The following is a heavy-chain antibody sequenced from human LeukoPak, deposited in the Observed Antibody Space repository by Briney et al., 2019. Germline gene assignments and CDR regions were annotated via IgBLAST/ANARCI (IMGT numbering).Heavy chain of an antibody. V-gene: IGHV4-4*07. CDR2: IYTSGST. D-gene: IGHD3-3*01. J-gene: IGHJ3*02. CDR1: GGSISSYY. Sequence: PSETLSLTCTVSGGSISSYYWSWIRQPAGKGLEWIGRIYTSGSTNYNPSLKSRVTMSVGTSKNPCSLELSSVTAADTAVYYCARWSGYYLRAFDTWGQGTMVTVSS. CDR3: ARWSGYYLRAFDT.